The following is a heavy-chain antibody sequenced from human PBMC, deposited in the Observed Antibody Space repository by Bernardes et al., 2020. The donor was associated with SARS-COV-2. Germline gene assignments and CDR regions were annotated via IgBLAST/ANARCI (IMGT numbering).Heavy chain of an antibody. CDR3: SRDLNFNFFDY. D-gene: IGHD1-20*01. Sequence: GGSLRLSCAASGFNFGDYVMHWVRQAPGQGLVRVSRISHDAAIATYADSVKGRFTVFRDNAKNTLYLQMNSLRAEDTAVYYCSRDLNFNFFDYWGQGSLVTVSS. V-gene: IGHV3-74*01. CDR1: GFNFGDYV. CDR2: ISHDAAIA. J-gene: IGHJ4*02.